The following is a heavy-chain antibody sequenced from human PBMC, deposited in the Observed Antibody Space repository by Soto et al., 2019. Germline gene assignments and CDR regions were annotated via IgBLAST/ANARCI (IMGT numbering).Heavy chain of an antibody. D-gene: IGHD6-13*01. V-gene: IGHV5-51*01. CDR2: IYPGDSDT. Sequence: GESLKISCKGSGYSFTSYWIGWVRQMPGKGLEWMGIIYPGDSDTRYGPSFQGQVTISADKSISTAYLQWSSLKASDTAMYYCARQSRYSSSWSLSNYYYYYMDVWGKGTTVTVSS. CDR1: GYSFTSYW. CDR3: ARQSRYSSSWSLSNYYYYYMDV. J-gene: IGHJ6*03.